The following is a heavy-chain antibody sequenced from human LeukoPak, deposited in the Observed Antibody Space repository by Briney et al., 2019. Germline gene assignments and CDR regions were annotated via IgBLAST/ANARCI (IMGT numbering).Heavy chain of an antibody. CDR3: ARAKEENFDWLYYYYGMDV. D-gene: IGHD3-9*01. V-gene: IGHV3-7*03. Sequence: GGSLRLSCAASGFTFSSYWMSWVRQAPGKGLEWVANLKQDGSEKYYVDSVKGRFTISRDNAKNSLYLQMNSLRAEDTAVYYCARAKEENFDWLYYYYGMDVWGQGTTVTVSS. CDR2: LKQDGSEK. CDR1: GFTFSSYW. J-gene: IGHJ6*02.